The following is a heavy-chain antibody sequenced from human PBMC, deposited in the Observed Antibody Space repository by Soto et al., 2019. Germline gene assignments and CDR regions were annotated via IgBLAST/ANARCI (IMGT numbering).Heavy chain of an antibody. CDR1: GGSISSGGYY. Sequence: SETLSLTCSVSGGSISSGGYYWSWIRQHPGKGLEWIGYIYYSGSTYYNPSLKSRVTISVDTSKNQFSLKLSSVTAADTAVYYCARDSGGVADHWGQGTLVTVSS. CDR3: ARDSGGVADH. CDR2: IYYSGST. V-gene: IGHV4-31*03. J-gene: IGHJ5*02. D-gene: IGHD2-8*02.